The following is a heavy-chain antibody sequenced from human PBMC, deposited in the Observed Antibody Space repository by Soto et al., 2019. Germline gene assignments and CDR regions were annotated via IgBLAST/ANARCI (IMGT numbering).Heavy chain of an antibody. D-gene: IGHD2-21*02. Sequence: QITLKESGPPLVRPAQPLTLTCAFSGFSLTTTRMGVAWIRQPPGKALEWLALIYWDDDKRYSPSLNNRLTDSKATSTNRVVLTITNISPDDTGTYFCEHAGDCDLLSLDRWGPGTLVTVSS. J-gene: IGHJ5*02. CDR3: EHAGDCDLLSLDR. V-gene: IGHV2-5*02. CDR2: IYWDDDK. CDR1: GFSLTTTRMG.